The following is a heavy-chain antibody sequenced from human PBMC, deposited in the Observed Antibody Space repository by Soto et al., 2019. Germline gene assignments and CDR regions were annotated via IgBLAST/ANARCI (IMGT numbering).Heavy chain of an antibody. J-gene: IGHJ3*02. V-gene: IGHV1-18*04. CDR3: ASAKRITMVRGVTFDAFDI. Sequence: QVQLVQSGAEVKKPGASVKVSCKASGYTFTSYGISWVRQAPGQGLEWMGWISAYNGNTNYAQKLQGRVTMTTDTSRSTAYMELRSLRSDDTAVYYCASAKRITMVRGVTFDAFDIWGQGTMVTVSS. D-gene: IGHD3-10*01. CDR1: GYTFTSYG. CDR2: ISAYNGNT.